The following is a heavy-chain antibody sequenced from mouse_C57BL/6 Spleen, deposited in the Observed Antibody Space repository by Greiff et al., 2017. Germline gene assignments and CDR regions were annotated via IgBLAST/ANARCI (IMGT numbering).Heavy chain of an antibody. V-gene: IGHV1-53*01. Sequence: VQLQQPGTELVKPGASVKLSCKASGYTFTSYWMHWVKQRPGQGLEWIGKINPSNGGTNYNEKFKSKATLTVGKSSSTAYMQLSSLTSDDSAVYYCARRAYYYGSSYYAMDYWGQGTSVTVSS. CDR3: ARRAYYYGSSYYAMDY. CDR1: GYTFTSYW. D-gene: IGHD1-1*01. CDR2: INPSNGGT. J-gene: IGHJ4*01.